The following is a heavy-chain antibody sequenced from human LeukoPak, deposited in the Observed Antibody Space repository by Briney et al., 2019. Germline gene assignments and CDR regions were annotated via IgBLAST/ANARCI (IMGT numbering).Heavy chain of an antibody. CDR2: ISGSGGST. V-gene: IGHV3-23*01. CDR3: AIILYSPSSDY. CDR1: GFTFSSYA. Sequence: GGSLRLSCAASGFTFSSYAMSWVRQAPGKGLKWVSAISGSGGSTFYADSVKGRFTISRDNSKNTLYLQMNSLRAEDTAVYYCAIILYSPSSDYWGQGTLVTVSS. D-gene: IGHD6-13*01. J-gene: IGHJ4*02.